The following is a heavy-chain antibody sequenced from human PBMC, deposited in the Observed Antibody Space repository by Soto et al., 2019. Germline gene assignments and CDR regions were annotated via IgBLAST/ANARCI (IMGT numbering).Heavy chain of an antibody. D-gene: IGHD6-13*01. V-gene: IGHV1-2*02. J-gene: IGHJ4*02. CDR1: GYTFIGYY. CDR2: VNPHTGGT. CDR3: ARVMAYEQQLVPFDY. Sequence: ASVKVSCKTSGYTFIGYYLNWVRQAPGQGLEWMGWVNPHTGGTHYAQKFDGRVTMTRDTSTYTAYTELSGLKFDDTATYFCARVMAYEQQLVPFDYWGQGTLVTVSS.